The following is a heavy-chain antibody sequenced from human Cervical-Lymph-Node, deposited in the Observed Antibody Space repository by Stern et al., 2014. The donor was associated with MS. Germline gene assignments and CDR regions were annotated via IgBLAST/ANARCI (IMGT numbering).Heavy chain of an antibody. D-gene: IGHD6-13*01. V-gene: IGHV1-46*01. Sequence: DQLVESGAEVKKPGASVKVSCKASGYTFTSYYMHWVRQAPGQRLQWMGIINHRGGSTSYAQKFQGRVNMTRDTSTSTVYMELSSLRSEDTAVYYCARQQGGKDWFDPWGQGTLVTVSS. CDR2: INHRGGST. CDR1: GYTFTSYY. CDR3: ARQQGGKDWFDP. J-gene: IGHJ5*02.